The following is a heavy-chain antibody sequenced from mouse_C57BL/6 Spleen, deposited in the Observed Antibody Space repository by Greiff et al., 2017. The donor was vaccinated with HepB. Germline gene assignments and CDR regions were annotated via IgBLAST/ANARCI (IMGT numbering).Heavy chain of an antibody. CDR2: IYPGSGNT. CDR3: ARQYDYGGVFAY. Sequence: QVQLQQSGAELVRPGASVKLSCKASGYTFTDYYINWVKQRPGQGLEWIARIYPGSGNTYYNEKFKGKATLTAEKSSSTAYMQLSSLTSEDSAVYFCARQYDYGGVFAYWGQGTLVTVSA. CDR1: GYTFTDYY. V-gene: IGHV1-76*01. J-gene: IGHJ3*01. D-gene: IGHD2-4*01.